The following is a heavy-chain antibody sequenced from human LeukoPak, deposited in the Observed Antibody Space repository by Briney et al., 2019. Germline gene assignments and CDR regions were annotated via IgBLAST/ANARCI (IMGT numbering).Heavy chain of an antibody. D-gene: IGHD3-22*01. CDR1: GYTFTGYF. J-gene: IGHJ5*01. CDR2: INPNSGGT. V-gene: IGHV1-2*02. CDR3: AKDGYYYDSSGYYPDS. Sequence: ASVKVSCKASGYTFTGYFMHWVRQAPGQGLEWMGWINPNSGGTKYAQKYQGRVTMTRDTSISTAYMELSRLSSDDTAVYYCAKDGYYYDSSGYYPDSWGRGTLVTVSS.